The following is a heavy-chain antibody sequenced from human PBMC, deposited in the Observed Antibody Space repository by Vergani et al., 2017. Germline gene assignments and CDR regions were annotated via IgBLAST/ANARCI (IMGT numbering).Heavy chain of an antibody. D-gene: IGHD5-18*01. CDR3: ARVVPRRYSYVYYYGMDV. V-gene: IGHV1-18*01. J-gene: IGHJ6*02. CDR2: ISAYNGNT. CDR1: GYTFTSYG. Sequence: QVQLVQSGAEVKKPGASVKVSCKASGYTFTSYGISWVRQAPGQGLEWMGWISAYNGNTNYAQKLQGRVTMTTDTSTSTAYMELRSLRSDDTALYYCARVVPRRYSYVYYYGMDVWGQGTTVTVSS.